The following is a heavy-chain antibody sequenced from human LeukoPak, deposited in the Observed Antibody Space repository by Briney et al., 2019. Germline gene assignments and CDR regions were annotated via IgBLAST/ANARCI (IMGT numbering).Heavy chain of an antibody. CDR2: INHSGST. J-gene: IGHJ4*02. CDR3: AKVNTAYIDY. V-gene: IGHV4-34*01. D-gene: IGHD5-18*01. Sequence: SETLSLTCAVYGGSFSGYYWSWIRQAPGKGLEWIGEINHSGSTNYNPSLKSRVTISVDTSKNQFSLKLSSVTAADTAVYYCAKVNTAYIDYWGQGTLVTVSS. CDR1: GGSFSGYY.